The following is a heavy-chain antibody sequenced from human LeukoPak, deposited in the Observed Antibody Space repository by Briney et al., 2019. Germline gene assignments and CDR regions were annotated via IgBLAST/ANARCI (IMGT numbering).Heavy chain of an antibody. CDR2: IYYTGST. CDR1: GGSVSSYY. D-gene: IGHD3-10*01. V-gene: IGHV4-59*02. CDR3: AGRHYYGSGSPEYFEY. J-gene: IGHJ4*02. Sequence: SETLSLTCTVSGGSVSSYYWSWIRQPPGKGLEWIGYIYYTGSTNYNPSLKSRVTMSVDTSRNQFSLKLSSVTAADTAVYYCAGRHYYGSGSPEYFEYWGQGTLVTVSS.